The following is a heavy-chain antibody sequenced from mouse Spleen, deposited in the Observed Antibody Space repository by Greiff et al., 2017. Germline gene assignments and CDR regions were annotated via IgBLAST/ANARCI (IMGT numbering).Heavy chain of an antibody. D-gene: IGHD2-4*01. Sequence: EVQLVESGGGLVQPGGSLKLSCATSGFTFSDYYMYWVRQTPEKRLEWVAYISNGGGSYTYYPDTVTGRFTISRDNAKNTLYLEMSSLRSEDTAMYYCAPTMITTVFAYWGQGTLVTVSA. V-gene: IGHV5-12*03. CDR3: APTMITTVFAY. CDR2: ISNGGGSYT. J-gene: IGHJ3*01. CDR1: GFTFSDYY.